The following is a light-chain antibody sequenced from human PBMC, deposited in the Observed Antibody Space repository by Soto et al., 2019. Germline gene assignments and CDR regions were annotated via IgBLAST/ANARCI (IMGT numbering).Light chain of an antibody. Sequence: QSVLTQPRSVSGSPGQSVTISCTGTSGDVGGYDYVSWYQQHPGKAPQVLIYDVNRRPSGVPDRFSGSKSGNTASLTISDLQPEDEAEYHCSSYAGAYMLVTFGGGTKLTVL. CDR1: SGDVGGYDY. J-gene: IGLJ3*02. CDR2: DVN. CDR3: SSYAGAYMLVT. V-gene: IGLV2-11*01.